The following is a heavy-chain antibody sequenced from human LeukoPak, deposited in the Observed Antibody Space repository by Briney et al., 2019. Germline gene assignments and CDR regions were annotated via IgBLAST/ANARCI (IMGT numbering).Heavy chain of an antibody. J-gene: IGHJ4*02. V-gene: IGHV3-30*18. CDR1: GFPFQHYA. CDR2: ISYDGGHI. Sequence: GGSLRLSCAGAGFPFQHYAVHWVRHRPGKGLEWVAVISYDGGHIYYGNSVNGRFTISRDNSKNTVYLEMNSLRAEDTALYYCAKGCSSASCAIEFDYWGQGTLVTVSS. D-gene: IGHD2-2*01. CDR3: AKGCSSASCAIEFDY.